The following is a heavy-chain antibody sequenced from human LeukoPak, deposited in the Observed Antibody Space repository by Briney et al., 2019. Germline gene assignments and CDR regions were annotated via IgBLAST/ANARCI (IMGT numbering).Heavy chain of an antibody. CDR2: IKEDGSEK. CDR3: TRGRLTMT. D-gene: IGHD3-22*01. CDR1: GFTFSSSW. J-gene: IGHJ5*02. Sequence: PGGSLRLSCAASGFTFSSSWMSWVRQAPGKGLEWVANIKEDGSEKCYAEPVKGRFSISRDNAKNSLYLQMNSLRAEDTAVYYCTRGRLTMTWGQGTLVTVSS. V-gene: IGHV3-7*01.